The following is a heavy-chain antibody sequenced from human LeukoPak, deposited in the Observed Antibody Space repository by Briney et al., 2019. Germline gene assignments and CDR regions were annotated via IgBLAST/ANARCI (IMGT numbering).Heavy chain of an antibody. CDR1: GFTFSSYE. Sequence: PGGSLRLSCAASGFTFSSYEMNWVRQAPGKGLEWVSYISSSGSTIYYADSVKGRFTISRDNAKDSLYLQMNSLRAEDTAVYYCASDAEYCSGGSCYRGNFDYWGQGTLVTVSS. CDR2: ISSSGSTI. CDR3: ASDAEYCSGGSCYRGNFDY. D-gene: IGHD2-15*01. V-gene: IGHV3-48*03. J-gene: IGHJ4*02.